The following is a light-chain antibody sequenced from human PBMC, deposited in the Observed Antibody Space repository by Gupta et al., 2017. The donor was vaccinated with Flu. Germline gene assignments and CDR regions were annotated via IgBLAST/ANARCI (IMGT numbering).Light chain of an antibody. CDR1: SNDVGSSNR. CDR2: DVT. Sequence: QSAPTQPRSVSGSPGQSVTISCTGTSNDVGSSNRVSWYQQRPGKAPKLILYDVTERPSGVPVRFSGSKSGNTASLTISAPTEEEAADYYCSPHAGSGTWVFGTGTKVTVL. V-gene: IGLV2-11*01. J-gene: IGLJ1*01. CDR3: SPHAGSGTWV.